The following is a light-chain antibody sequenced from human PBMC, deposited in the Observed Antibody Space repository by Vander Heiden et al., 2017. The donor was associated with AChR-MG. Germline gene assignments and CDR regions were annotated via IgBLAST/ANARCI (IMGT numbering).Light chain of an antibody. CDR1: QTVLSRCNNQNY. V-gene: IGKV4-1*01. CDR2: WAS. CDR3: QQYYSSPYT. J-gene: IGKJ2*01. Sequence: DFVMTQPAESLAACRGEGATSSCKSSQTVLSRCNNQNYLAWYQQKPGQPPKLLIYWASTRESGVPERFSGSGSGTDFILTISSLQAEDVAVYYCQQYYSSPYTFGQGTKLEIK.